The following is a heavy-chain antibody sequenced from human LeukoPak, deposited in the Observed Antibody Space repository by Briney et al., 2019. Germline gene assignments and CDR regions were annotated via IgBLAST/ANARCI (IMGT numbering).Heavy chain of an antibody. CDR1: GGSISSSSYY. CDR3: ARDRPGGSSLDY. J-gene: IGHJ4*02. Sequence: SETLSLTCTVSGGSISSSSYYWGWIRQPPGKGLEWIGSIYCSGSTYYNPSLKSRVTISVDTSKNQFSLKLSSVTAADTAVYYCARDRPGGSSLDYWGQGTLVTVSS. CDR2: IYCSGST. D-gene: IGHD6-13*01. V-gene: IGHV4-39*07.